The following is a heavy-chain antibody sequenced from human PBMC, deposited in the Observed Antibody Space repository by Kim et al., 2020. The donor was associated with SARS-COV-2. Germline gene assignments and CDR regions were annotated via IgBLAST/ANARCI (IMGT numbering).Heavy chain of an antibody. D-gene: IGHD2-8*02. CDR1: GFIFSNYA. Sequence: GGSLRLSCVASGFIFSNYAVTWVRQAPGKGLECVSSIFGNGAGTHFADSVKGRFAISRDNSKNTVYLQMNSLRAEDTAVYYCAKMSHYTGGTFDIWGQGTKVTVSS. J-gene: IGHJ3*02. CDR3: AKMSHYTGGTFDI. CDR2: IFGNGAGT. V-gene: IGHV3-23*01.